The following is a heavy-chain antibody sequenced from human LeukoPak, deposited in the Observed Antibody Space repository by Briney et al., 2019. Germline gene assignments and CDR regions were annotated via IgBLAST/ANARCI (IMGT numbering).Heavy chain of an antibody. Sequence: SETLSLTRAVYGGSFSGYYWSWIRQPPGKGLEWIGEINHSGSTNYNPSLKSRVTISVDTSKNQFSLKLSSVTAADTAVYYCARGRNSYSSGWFRDYGMDVWGKGTTVTVSS. CDR2: INHSGST. CDR1: GGSFSGYY. CDR3: ARGRNSYSSGWFRDYGMDV. D-gene: IGHD6-19*01. J-gene: IGHJ6*04. V-gene: IGHV4-34*01.